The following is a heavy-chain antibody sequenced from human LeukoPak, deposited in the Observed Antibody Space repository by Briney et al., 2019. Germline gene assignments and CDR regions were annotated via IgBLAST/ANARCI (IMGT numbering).Heavy chain of an antibody. J-gene: IGHJ4*02. CDR1: GYTFTGYY. V-gene: IGHV1-2*06. CDR3: AKLAGHSGSYSGPFDY. CDR2: INPNSGGT. D-gene: IGHD1-26*01. Sequence: ASVKVSCKASGYTFTGYYMHWVRQAPGQGLEWMGRINPNSGGTNYAQKFQGRVTMTRDTSISTAYMELSRLRSDDTAVYYCAKLAGHSGSYSGPFDYWGQGTLVTVSS.